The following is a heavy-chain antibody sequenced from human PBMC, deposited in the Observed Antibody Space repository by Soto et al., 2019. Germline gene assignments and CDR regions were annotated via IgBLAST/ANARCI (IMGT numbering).Heavy chain of an antibody. Sequence: RASVKVSCKASGVSFSTNVIDWVRQAPGQGLEWMGRIFPNVGTADYAQKFQGRLTIIADESTTTVYMDLSRLTSADTAVYFCARARYSSRWGTFDSWGQGTQVTVSS. CDR3: ARARYSSRWGTFDS. J-gene: IGHJ4*02. CDR1: GVSFSTNV. V-gene: IGHV1-69*13. CDR2: IFPNVGTA. D-gene: IGHD6-19*01.